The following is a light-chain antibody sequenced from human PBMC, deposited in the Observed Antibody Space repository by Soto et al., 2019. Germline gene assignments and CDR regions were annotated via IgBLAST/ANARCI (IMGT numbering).Light chain of an antibody. J-gene: IGKJ5*01. CDR1: QSVSSY. V-gene: IGKV3-11*01. Sequence: EIVLTQSPATLSLSPGERATLSCRASQSVSSYLAWYQQKPGQAPRLLIYDASNRATVIPAWFSGSGSGTDFPLTISSLEPEDFAVYYCQQRSNWPTFGQGTRLEIK. CDR3: QQRSNWPT. CDR2: DAS.